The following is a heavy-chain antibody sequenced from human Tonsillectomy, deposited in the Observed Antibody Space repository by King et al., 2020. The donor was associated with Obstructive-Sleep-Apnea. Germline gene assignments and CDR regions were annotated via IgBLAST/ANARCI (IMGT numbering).Heavy chain of an antibody. CDR1: GFTVSANN. Sequence: VQLVESGGGLVQPGGSLRLSFAASGFTVSANNMIWVRQAPGKGLDGVSGISSGGSTYYADSVKGRFTISRDNSKNTLHLQIKSLRAEDTAVYYCARVGLHSGYEHFFKEYYFDYWGQGTLVTVSS. J-gene: IGHJ4*02. D-gene: IGHD5-12*01. CDR3: ARVGLHSGYEHFFKEYYFDY. CDR2: ISSGGST. V-gene: IGHV3-66*01.